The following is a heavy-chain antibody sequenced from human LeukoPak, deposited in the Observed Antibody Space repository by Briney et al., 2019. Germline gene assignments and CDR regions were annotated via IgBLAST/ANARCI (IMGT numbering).Heavy chain of an antibody. CDR3: AKGIAVAGTRVDY. CDR1: GFTFSIYG. D-gene: IGHD6-19*01. V-gene: IGHV3-23*01. CDR2: ISGSGGST. Sequence: GGSLRLSRAASGFTFSIYGMSWVRQAPGKGLEWVSAISGSGGSTYYADSVKGRFTISRDNSKNTLYLQMNSLRAEDTAVYYCAKGIAVAGTRVDYWGQGTLVTVSS. J-gene: IGHJ4*02.